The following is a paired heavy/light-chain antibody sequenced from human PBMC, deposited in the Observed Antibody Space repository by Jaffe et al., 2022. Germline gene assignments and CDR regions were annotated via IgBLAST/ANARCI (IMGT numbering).Heavy chain of an antibody. J-gene: IGHJ2*01. CDR2: INSASTNT. Sequence: EVQLVESGGDLVQPGGSLRLSCVASGFTLSDYNMNWVRQAPGKGLEWVSYINSASTNTYYADSVKGRFTISRDNAKNSLYLQMSSLRAEDTAVYYCARRSTGGETLNTRYFDLWGRGTLVTVSP. D-gene: IGHD2-8*01. CDR1: GFTLSDYN. V-gene: IGHV3-48*01. CDR3: ARRSTGGETLNTRYFDL.
Light chain of an antibody. Sequence: EIVMTQSPATLSLSPGEGATLSCRASQSVNRNLAWYQQKPGQAPRLLIYDASTRATDIPPRFSGSGSGTEFTLTISSLQSEDFAVYYCLQYNNWPPGTFGQGTMVDIK. J-gene: IGKJ1*01. V-gene: IGKV3-15*01. CDR2: DAS. CDR1: QSVNRN. CDR3: LQYNNWPPGT.